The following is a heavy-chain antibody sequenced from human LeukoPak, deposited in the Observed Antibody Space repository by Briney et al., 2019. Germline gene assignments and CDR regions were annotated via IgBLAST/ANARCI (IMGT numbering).Heavy chain of an antibody. V-gene: IGHV3-23*01. D-gene: IGHD1-26*01. J-gene: IGHJ4*02. CDR2: ISGST. CDR3: ARNRGSGSLTQYSFDY. Sequence: PGGSLRLSCAASGFAFTMFAMSWVRQAPGKGLEWVSIISGSTYYTDSVKGRFTISRDNSKNTLYLQMNSLRAEDTAIYYCARNRGSGSLTQYSFDYWGQGTLVTVSS. CDR1: GFAFTMFA.